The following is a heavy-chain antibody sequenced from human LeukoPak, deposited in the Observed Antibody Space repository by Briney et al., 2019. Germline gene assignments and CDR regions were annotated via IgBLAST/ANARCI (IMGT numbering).Heavy chain of an antibody. Sequence: ASVRVSCKVSGDSLTELSMHWVRQAPGQGLEWMGGFDAEQGEITYAQEFQGRVTMTEDTSTNTAYMELSSLTSADTAVYYCATDSRYFDTNRYFDPWGQGTLITVSS. J-gene: IGHJ5*02. CDR1: GDSLTELS. CDR2: FDAEQGEI. D-gene: IGHD3-22*01. CDR3: ATDSRYFDTNRYFDP. V-gene: IGHV1-24*01.